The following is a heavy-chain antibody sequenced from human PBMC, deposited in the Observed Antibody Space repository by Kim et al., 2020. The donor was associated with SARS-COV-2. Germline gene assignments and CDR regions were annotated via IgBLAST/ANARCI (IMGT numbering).Heavy chain of an antibody. J-gene: IGHJ4*02. CDR2: IYYSGST. CDR3: ARMSWGLIQLWLSHDFDY. D-gene: IGHD5-18*01. Sequence: SETLSLTCTVSGGSISSSSYYWGWIRQPPGKGLEWIGSIYYSGSTYYNPSLKSRVTISVDTSKNQFSLKLSSVTAADTAVYYCARMSWGLIQLWLSHDFDYWGQGTLVTVSS. V-gene: IGHV4-39*01. CDR1: GGSISSSSYY.